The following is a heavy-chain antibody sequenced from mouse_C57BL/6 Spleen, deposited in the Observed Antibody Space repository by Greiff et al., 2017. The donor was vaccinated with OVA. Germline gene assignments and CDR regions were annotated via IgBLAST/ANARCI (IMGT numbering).Heavy chain of an antibody. CDR1: GYTFTDYN. CDR2: INPNNGGT. D-gene: IGHD1-1*01. J-gene: IGHJ2*01. V-gene: IGHV1-18*01. CDR3: ARGSYYGSYFDY. Sequence: VQLKESGPELVKPGASVKIPCKASGYTFTDYNMDWVKQSHGKSLEWIGDINPNNGGTIYNQKFKGKATLTVDKSSSTAYMELRSLTSEDTAVYYCARGSYYGSYFDYWGQGTTLTVSS.